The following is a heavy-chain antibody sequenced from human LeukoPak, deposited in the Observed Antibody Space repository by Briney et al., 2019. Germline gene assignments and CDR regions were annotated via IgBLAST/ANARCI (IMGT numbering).Heavy chain of an antibody. V-gene: IGHV3-33*01. Sequence: GGSLRLSCAASGFTFSSYGMHWVRQAPGKGLEWVAVIWYDGSNKYYADSVKGRFTISRDNSKNTLYLQMNSLRAEDTAVYYCARVLPLHYGGYYFDYWGQGTLVTVSS. D-gene: IGHD4-23*01. CDR2: IWYDGSNK. J-gene: IGHJ4*02. CDR3: ARVLPLHYGGYYFDY. CDR1: GFTFSSYG.